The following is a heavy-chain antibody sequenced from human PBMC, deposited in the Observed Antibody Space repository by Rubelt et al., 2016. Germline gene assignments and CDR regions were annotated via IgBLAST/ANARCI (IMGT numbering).Heavy chain of an antibody. CDR3: ARGKTVAEY. J-gene: IGHJ4*02. CDR2: IYSSGTT. V-gene: IGHV4-59*01. CDR1: DGSISSYY. D-gene: IGHD6-19*01. Sequence: VQLQESGPGLVKPSETLSLTCSVSDGSISSYYWSWIRQPPGKGLEWIGYIYSSGTTNYNPSLKIRVNISVDTSKNQFSLKLNSVTAADTAVYYCARGKTVAEYWGQGTLITVSS.